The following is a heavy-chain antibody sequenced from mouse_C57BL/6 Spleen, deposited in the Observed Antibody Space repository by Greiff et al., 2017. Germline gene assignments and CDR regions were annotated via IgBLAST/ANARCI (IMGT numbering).Heavy chain of an antibody. D-gene: IGHD1-1*02. Sequence: VQLQQSGPELVKPGASVKISCKASGYAFSSSWMNWVKQRPGKGLEWIGRIYPGDGDTNYNGKFKGKATLTADKSYSTAYMKRRSLTSESSAVYVCAREAMGLGCFAYWGQGTLVTVSA. J-gene: IGHJ3*01. CDR2: IYPGDGDT. CDR1: GYAFSSSW. V-gene: IGHV1-82*01. CDR3: AREAMGLGCFAY.